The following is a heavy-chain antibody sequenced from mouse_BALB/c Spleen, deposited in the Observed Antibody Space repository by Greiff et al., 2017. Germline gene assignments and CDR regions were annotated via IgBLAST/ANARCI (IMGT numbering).Heavy chain of an antibody. CDR1: GFTFSDYY. CDR3: ARDRGDD. V-gene: IGHV5-4*02. Sequence: EVQLVESGGGLVKPGGSLKLSCAASGFTFSDYYMYWVRQTPEKRLEWVATISDGGSYTYYPDSVKGRFTISRDNAKNNLYLQMSSLKSEDTAMYYCARDRGDDWGQGTSVTVSS. D-gene: IGHD3-1*01. CDR2: ISDGGSYT. J-gene: IGHJ4*01.